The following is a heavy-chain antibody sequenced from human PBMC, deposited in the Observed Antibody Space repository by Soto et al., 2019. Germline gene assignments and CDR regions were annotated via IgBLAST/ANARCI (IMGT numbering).Heavy chain of an antibody. CDR3: TRDRDSRRGWDYFDH. D-gene: IGHD4-4*01. V-gene: IGHV3-33*01. J-gene: IGHJ4*02. CDR1: GFTFSGYG. CDR2: IWFDGSNK. Sequence: QVQLVESGGGVVQPGTSLRLSCAVSGFTFSGYGMHWVRQAPGKGLEWVAVIWFDGSNKNYADSVKGRFTISRDDSKNTLYLQMNSLRAEDTAVYYCTRDRDSRRGWDYFDHWGRGTLVTVSS.